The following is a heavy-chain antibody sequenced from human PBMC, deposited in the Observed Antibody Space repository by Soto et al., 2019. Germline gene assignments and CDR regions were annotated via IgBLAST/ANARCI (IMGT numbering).Heavy chain of an antibody. CDR3: ASHSHPNYYYYGMDV. V-gene: IGHV1-46*03. Sequence: GASVKVSCKASGYTFTGYYMHWVRQAPGQGLEWMGIINPSGGSTSYAQKFQGRVTMTRDTSTSTVYMELSSLRSEDTAVYYCASHSHPNYYYYGMDVWGQGTTVTVSS. CDR2: INPSGGST. J-gene: IGHJ6*02. CDR1: GYTFTGYY.